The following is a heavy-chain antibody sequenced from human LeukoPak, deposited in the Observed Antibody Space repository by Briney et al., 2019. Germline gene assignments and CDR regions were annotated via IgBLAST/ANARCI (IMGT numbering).Heavy chain of an antibody. CDR2: MNPNSGNT. CDR1: GYTFTGYY. CDR3: ARAGQLWFGEFPGPSDY. Sequence: VASVKVSCKASGYTFTGYYMHWVRQAPGQGLEWMGWMNPNSGNTGYAQKFQGRVTMTRNTSISTAYMELSSLTSDDTAVYYCARAGQLWFGEFPGPSDYWGQGTLVTVSS. D-gene: IGHD3-10*01. V-gene: IGHV1-8*02. J-gene: IGHJ4*02.